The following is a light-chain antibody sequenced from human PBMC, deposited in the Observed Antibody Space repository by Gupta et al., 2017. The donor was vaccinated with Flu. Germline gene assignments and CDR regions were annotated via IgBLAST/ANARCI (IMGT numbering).Light chain of an antibody. V-gene: IGKV1-39*01. J-gene: IGKJ4*01. CDR3: QQSYSTRLT. CDR2: AAP. Sequence: DIQMTQSPSSLSASVGDRVTITCRASQSISSYLNWYQQKPGKAPKLLIYAAPSLQSGVPSRFSGSGSGTDFTLTISSLQPEDFATYYCQQSYSTRLTFGGGTKVEIK. CDR1: QSISSY.